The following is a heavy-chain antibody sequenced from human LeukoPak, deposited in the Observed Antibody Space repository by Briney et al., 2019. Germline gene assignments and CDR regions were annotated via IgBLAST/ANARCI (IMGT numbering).Heavy chain of an antibody. V-gene: IGHV1-2*02. Sequence: ASVKVSCKASGYTFSGYYMYWVRQAPGQGLEWMGWINPNSGGTDYTRKFQGRVTMTRDTSISTAYMDLSRLRSDDTAVYYCARGRGSYSFDYGGQGTLVTVSS. J-gene: IGHJ4*02. CDR3: ARGRGSYSFDY. CDR2: INPNSGGT. CDR1: GYTFSGYY. D-gene: IGHD1-26*01.